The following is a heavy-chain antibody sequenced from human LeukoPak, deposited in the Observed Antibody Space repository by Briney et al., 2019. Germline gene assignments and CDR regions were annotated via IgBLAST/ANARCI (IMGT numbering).Heavy chain of an antibody. J-gene: IGHJ4*02. CDR3: AKDMTPLRPSSWYYFDY. V-gene: IGHV3-30*18. Sequence: PGGSLRLSCAASGFTFSSYSMNWVRQAPGKGLEWVAVISYDGTNKYYADSVRGRFTISRDNSKDTLFLQMNSLRGEDTAVYYCAKDMTPLRPSSWYYFDYWGQGTLVTASS. D-gene: IGHD6-13*01. CDR1: GFTFSSYS. CDR2: ISYDGTNK.